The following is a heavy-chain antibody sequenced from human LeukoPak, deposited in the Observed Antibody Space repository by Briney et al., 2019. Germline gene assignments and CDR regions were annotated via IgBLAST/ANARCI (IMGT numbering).Heavy chain of an antibody. J-gene: IGHJ4*02. V-gene: IGHV1-18*01. CDR2: ISAYNGNT. Sequence: GASVKVSCKASGYTFTSYGISWVRQAPGQGLEWMGWISAYNGNTNYAQKLQGRVTITTDTSTSTAYMELRSLRSDDTAVYYCARVAGVFPRGYYFDYWGQGTLVTVSS. CDR1: GYTFTSYG. D-gene: IGHD3-3*01. CDR3: ARVAGVFPRGYYFDY.